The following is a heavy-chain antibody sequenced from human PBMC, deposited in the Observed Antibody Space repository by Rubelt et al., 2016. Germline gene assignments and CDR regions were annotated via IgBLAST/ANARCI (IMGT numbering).Heavy chain of an antibody. CDR3: ARGVVVIDPVRVNWFDP. CDR1: GFTFSSYS. V-gene: IGHV3-48*02. J-gene: IGHJ5*02. D-gene: IGHD2-21*01. CDR2: ISSSSSTI. Sequence: EVQLVESGGGLVQPGGSLRLSCAASGFTFSSYSMNWVRQAPGKGLEWVSYISSSSSTIYYADSVKGRFTISRDNAKNSLYLQMNSLRDEDTAVYYCARGVVVIDPVRVNWFDPWGQGTLVTVSS.